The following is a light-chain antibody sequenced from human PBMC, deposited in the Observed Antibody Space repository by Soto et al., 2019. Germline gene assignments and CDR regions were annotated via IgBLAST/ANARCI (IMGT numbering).Light chain of an antibody. CDR1: QDISNS. V-gene: IGKV1-33*01. J-gene: IGKJ5*01. CDR3: QHCHSLPLT. CDR2: DAS. Sequence: DIQMTQSPSSLSASVGDRVTISCHASQDISNSLNWYQQKPGKAHKLLIYDASNLETGVPSRFSGSGSGTDFTFTISSLQPEDIATYYCQHCHSLPLTFGQGTRLEIK.